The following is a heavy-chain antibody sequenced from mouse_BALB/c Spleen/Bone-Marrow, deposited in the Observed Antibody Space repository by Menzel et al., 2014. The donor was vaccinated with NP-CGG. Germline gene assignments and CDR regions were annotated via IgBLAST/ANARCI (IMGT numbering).Heavy chain of an antibody. CDR1: GYTFTSYW. CDR2: INPTSGYT. J-gene: IGHJ4*01. CDR3: ATVYYAMDS. V-gene: IGHV1-7*01. Sequence: QVQLQQSGAELAKPGASVKMSCKASGYTFTSYWMHWVKQRPGQGLEWIGYINPTSGYTEYNQKFKDKAALTADKSSSTAYMQLGSLTSEDSAVYYCATVYYAMDSWGQGSSVTVSS.